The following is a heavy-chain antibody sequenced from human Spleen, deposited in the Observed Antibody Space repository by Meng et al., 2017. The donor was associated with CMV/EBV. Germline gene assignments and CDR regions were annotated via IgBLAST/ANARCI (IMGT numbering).Heavy chain of an antibody. J-gene: IGHJ4*02. CDR2: IYSGGGST. Sequence: GESLKISCAASGFTFISYGMSWVRQAPGKGLEWVSVIYSGGGSTYYADSVKGRFTISRDNAKNSLYLQMNSLRAEDTAVYYCARVPGGYCSSTSCYTGGYWGQGTLVTVSS. CDR3: ARVPGGYCSSTSCYTGGY. V-gene: IGHV3-23*03. CDR1: GFTFISYG. D-gene: IGHD2-2*02.